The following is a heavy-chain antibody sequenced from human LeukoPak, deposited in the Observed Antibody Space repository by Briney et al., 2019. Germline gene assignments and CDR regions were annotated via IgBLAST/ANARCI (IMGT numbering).Heavy chain of an antibody. Sequence: SETLSLTCTVSGGSISSYYWSWIRQPPGKGLEWIGYIYYSGSTNYNPSLKSRVTISVDTSKNQFSLKLSSVTAADTAVYYCAPSSMSRYNSVPGSYGYFDLWGRGTLVTVPS. CDR1: GGSISSYY. V-gene: IGHV4-59*01. J-gene: IGHJ2*01. CDR3: APSSMSRYNSVPGSYGYFDL. CDR2: IYYSGST. D-gene: IGHD1-1*01.